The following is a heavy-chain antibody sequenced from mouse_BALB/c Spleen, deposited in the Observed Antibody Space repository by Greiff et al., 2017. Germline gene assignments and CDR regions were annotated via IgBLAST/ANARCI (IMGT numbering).Heavy chain of an antibody. CDR3: ARWRITTVVAKDYYAMDY. CDR1: GFTFSSFG. Sequence: EVQLVESGGGLVQPGGSRKLSCAASGFTFSSFGMHWVRQAPEKGLEWVAYISSGSSTIYYADTVKGRFTISRDNPKNTLFLQMTSLRSEDTAMYYCARWRITTVVAKDYYAMDYWGQGTSVTVSS. J-gene: IGHJ4*01. CDR2: ISSGSSTI. V-gene: IGHV5-17*02. D-gene: IGHD1-1*01.